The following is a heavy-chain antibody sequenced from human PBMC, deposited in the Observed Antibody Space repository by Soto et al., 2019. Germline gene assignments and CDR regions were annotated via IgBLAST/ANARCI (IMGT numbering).Heavy chain of an antibody. J-gene: IGHJ4*02. D-gene: IGHD3-22*01. V-gene: IGHV1-69*13. CDR2: IIPIFGTA. Sequence: GASVKVSCKASGGTFSSYAISWVRQAPGQGLEWMGGIIPIFGTANYAQKFQGRVTITADESTSTAYMELSSLRSEDTAVYYCVTYHYYDSCGYPDPSDYWGQGTLVTVS. CDR1: GGTFSSYA. CDR3: VTYHYYDSCGYPDPSDY.